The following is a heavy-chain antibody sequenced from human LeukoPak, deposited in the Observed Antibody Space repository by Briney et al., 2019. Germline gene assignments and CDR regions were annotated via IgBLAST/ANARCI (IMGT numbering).Heavy chain of an antibody. CDR2: INSNTGCT. Sequence: GASVKVSCKASGDIFTGSFIHWVRQAPGPGLEWMGWINSNTGCTKFAQKFQGRVTMTRDTSINTAYMELSSLRSDDTAVYYCARADPVAYWGQGTQVTVSS. CDR1: GDIFTGSF. V-gene: IGHV1-2*02. CDR3: ARADPVAY. J-gene: IGHJ4*02.